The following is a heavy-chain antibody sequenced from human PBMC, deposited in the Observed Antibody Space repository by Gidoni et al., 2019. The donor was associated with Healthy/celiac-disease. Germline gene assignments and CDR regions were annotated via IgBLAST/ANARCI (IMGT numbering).Heavy chain of an antibody. V-gene: IGHV3-11*01. Sequence: QGQLVESGGGLVKPGGSLRRSCEASGVTSSDYYMSWIRQAPGKGLEWVSYISSSGSTIYYADSVKGRFTISRDNARNSLYLQMNSLRAEDTAVYYCARDSGVRWLVPPFDYWGQGTLVTVSS. J-gene: IGHJ4*02. CDR3: ARDSGVRWLVPPFDY. CDR1: GVTSSDYY. CDR2: ISSSGSTI. D-gene: IGHD6-19*01.